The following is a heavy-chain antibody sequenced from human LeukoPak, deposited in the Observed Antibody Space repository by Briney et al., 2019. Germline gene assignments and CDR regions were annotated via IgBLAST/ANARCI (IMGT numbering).Heavy chain of an antibody. J-gene: IGHJ4*02. CDR1: GFIFSSYV. CDR3: AKSRLGYDY. CDR2: ISCSGGDT. V-gene: IGHV3-23*01. D-gene: IGHD6-25*01. Sequence: GGSLRLSCAASGFIFSSYVMSWVRQAPGTGLEWVSSISCSGGDTYYADSVKGRFTISRDNSKNTLYLQMNSLRAEDTAVYYCAKSRLGYDYWGQGTLVTVSS.